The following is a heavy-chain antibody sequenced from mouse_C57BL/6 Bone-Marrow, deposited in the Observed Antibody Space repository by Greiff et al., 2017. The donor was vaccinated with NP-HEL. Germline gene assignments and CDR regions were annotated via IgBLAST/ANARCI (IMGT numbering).Heavy chain of an antibody. Sequence: QVQLQQSGAELMKPGASVKLSCKATGYTFTGYWIEWVKQRPGHGLEWIGEILPGSGSNTYNEKFKGKATFTADTSSNTAYMQLSSLTTEDSAIYYCARQITTVVATDYWGQGTTLTVSS. V-gene: IGHV1-9*01. J-gene: IGHJ2*01. D-gene: IGHD1-1*01. CDR1: GYTFTGYW. CDR3: ARQITTVVATDY. CDR2: ILPGSGSN.